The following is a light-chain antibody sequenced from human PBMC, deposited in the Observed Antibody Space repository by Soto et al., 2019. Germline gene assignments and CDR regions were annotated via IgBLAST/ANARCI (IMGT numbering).Light chain of an antibody. CDR1: QTVLSSSNNRNY. CDR3: HQLYDLPT. V-gene: IGKV4-1*01. CDR2: WSS. Sequence: DIVMTQSPDSLAVSLGERATIKCKSSQTVLSSSNNRNYLVWYQQKSGQPPKLLIYWSSTRASGVPDRFTGSGSETDFTLTISNIQAEDVGIYYCHQLYDLPTFGQGTRLEL. J-gene: IGKJ5*01.